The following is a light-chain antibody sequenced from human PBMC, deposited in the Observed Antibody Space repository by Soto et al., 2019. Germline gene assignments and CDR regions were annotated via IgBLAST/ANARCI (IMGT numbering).Light chain of an antibody. J-gene: IGLJ1*01. CDR1: NSHVGTSNY. V-gene: IGLV2-8*01. Sequence: QSALTQPPSASGSPGQSVTISCTGTNSHVGTSNYVSWYQQHPGKAPKLLIHEVNKRPSGVPDRFSGSKSGNTASLTVSGLQAEDEAEYYCSSSAGTNNLHFGIGTKVTVL. CDR2: EVN. CDR3: SSSAGTNNLH.